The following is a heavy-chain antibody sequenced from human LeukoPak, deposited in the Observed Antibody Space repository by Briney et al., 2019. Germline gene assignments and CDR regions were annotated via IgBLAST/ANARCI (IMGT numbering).Heavy chain of an antibody. J-gene: IGHJ4*02. D-gene: IGHD4-17*01. CDR3: AREVLATVTTFWFDL. V-gene: IGHV4-39*06. CDR1: GGSISSTNFY. CDR2: IYYSGST. Sequence: SETLSLTCTVSGGSISSTNFYWGWIRQPPGKGLEWIGSIYYSGSTYYNPSLTSRVTISVDTSKNQFPLKLSSVTAADTAVYYCAREVLATVTTFWFDLWGQGTLVTVSS.